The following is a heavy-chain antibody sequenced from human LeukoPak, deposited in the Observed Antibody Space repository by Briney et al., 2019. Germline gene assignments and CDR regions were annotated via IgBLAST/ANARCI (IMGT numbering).Heavy chain of an antibody. Sequence: GGSLRLSCAASGFTFSNYSMNWVRQAPGKGLEWVSSIGSSGSYIYYADSVKGRFTISRDNAKNSLYLQMNSLRAEDTAVYYCAKGYSYAFDYWGQGTLVTVSS. D-gene: IGHD5-18*01. V-gene: IGHV3-21*03. CDR3: AKGYSYAFDY. CDR2: IGSSGSYI. CDR1: GFTFSNYS. J-gene: IGHJ4*02.